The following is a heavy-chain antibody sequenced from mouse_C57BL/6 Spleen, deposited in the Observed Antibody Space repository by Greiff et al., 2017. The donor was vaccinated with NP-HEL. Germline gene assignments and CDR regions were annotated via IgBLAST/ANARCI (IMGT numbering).Heavy chain of an antibody. CDR1: GYAFSSSW. CDR3: ARTETGYYAMDY. V-gene: IGHV1-82*01. Sequence: VKLVESGPELVKPGASVKISCKASGYAFSSSWMNWVKQRPGKGLEWIGRIYPGDGDTNYNGKFKGKATLTADKSSSTAYMQLSSLTSEDSAVYFCARTETGYYAMDYWGQGTSVTVSS. J-gene: IGHJ4*01. D-gene: IGHD4-1*01. CDR2: IYPGDGDT.